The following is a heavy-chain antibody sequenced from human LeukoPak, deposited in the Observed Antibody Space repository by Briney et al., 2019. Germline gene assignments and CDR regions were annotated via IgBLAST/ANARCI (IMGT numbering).Heavy chain of an antibody. D-gene: IGHD2-15*01. V-gene: IGHV3-30*02. Sequence: PGRSLRLSCAASGFTFSSYGMHWVRQAPGKGLEWVAFIRYDGSNKYYADSVKGRFTISRDNSKNTLYLQMNSLRAEDTAVFYCAKGPKGYCSGGSCYYSYHYMDVWGKGTTVTISS. CDR3: AKGPKGYCSGGSCYYSYHYMDV. CDR1: GFTFSSYG. J-gene: IGHJ6*03. CDR2: IRYDGSNK.